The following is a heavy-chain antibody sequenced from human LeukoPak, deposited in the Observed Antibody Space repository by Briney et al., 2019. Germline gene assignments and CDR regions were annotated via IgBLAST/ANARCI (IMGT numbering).Heavy chain of an antibody. V-gene: IGHV4-4*09. Sequence: SETLSLTCTVSGDSSNNYHWSWIRQPPGKGLEWIGYIYTGGSTNYNPSLKSRVTISVDTSKNQFSLKLSSVTASDTAVYYCARGAGTTAVSYFPYYYMDVWGKGTTVTVSS. D-gene: IGHD4-23*01. CDR2: IYTGGST. CDR1: GDSSNNYH. CDR3: ARGAGTTAVSYFPYYYMDV. J-gene: IGHJ6*03.